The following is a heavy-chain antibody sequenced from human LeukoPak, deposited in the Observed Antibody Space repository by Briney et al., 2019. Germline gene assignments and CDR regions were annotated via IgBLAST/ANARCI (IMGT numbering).Heavy chain of an antibody. J-gene: IGHJ6*03. D-gene: IGHD5-18*01. CDR2: ISYDGSNK. Sequence: PGGSLRLSCAASGFTFSSYGMHWVRQAPGKGLEWVAVISYDGSNKYYADSVKGRFTISRDNSKNTLYLQMNSLRAEDTAVYYCAKESSGYSWSYYYYYYMDVWGKGTTVTVSS. V-gene: IGHV3-30*18. CDR3: AKESSGYSWSYYYYYYMDV. CDR1: GFTFSSYG.